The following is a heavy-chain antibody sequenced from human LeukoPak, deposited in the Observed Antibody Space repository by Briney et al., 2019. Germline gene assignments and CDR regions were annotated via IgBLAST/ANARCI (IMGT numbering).Heavy chain of an antibody. Sequence: GGSLRLSCAASGFTFGSYAMSWVRQAPGKGLEWVSGVSGSGGSTYYADSVKGRFTISRDNSKNTLYLQMNSLRAEDTAVYYCAKDLDIVATITGNWGQGTLVTVSS. CDR2: VSGSGGST. CDR3: AKDLDIVATITGN. V-gene: IGHV3-23*01. CDR1: GFTFGSYA. D-gene: IGHD5-12*01. J-gene: IGHJ4*02.